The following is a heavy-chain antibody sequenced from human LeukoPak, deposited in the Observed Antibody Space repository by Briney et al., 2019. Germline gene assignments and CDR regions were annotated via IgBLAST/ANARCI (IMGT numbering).Heavy chain of an antibody. D-gene: IGHD3-10*01. CDR3: ARDLTLRLIRGVIHHDAFDI. Sequence: PSETLSLTCTVSGGSISSSSYYWGWIRQPPGKGLEWIGSIYYSGSTYYNPSLKSRVTISVDTSKNQFSLKLSSVTAADTAVYYCARDLTLRLIRGVIHHDAFDIWGQGTMVTVSS. V-gene: IGHV4-39*07. J-gene: IGHJ3*02. CDR1: GGSISSSSYY. CDR2: IYYSGST.